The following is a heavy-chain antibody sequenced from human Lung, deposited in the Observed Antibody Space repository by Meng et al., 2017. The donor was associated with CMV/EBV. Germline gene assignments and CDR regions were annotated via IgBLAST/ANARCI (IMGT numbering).Heavy chain of an antibody. CDR1: GFTFADYA. J-gene: IGHJ4*02. V-gene: IGHV3-49*04. D-gene: IGHD2-8*01. CDR2: IRTKGYGATT. Sequence: SXTTSGFTFADYAVHWVRQAPGKGLEWVGFIRTKGYGATTDYAASVKGRFTISRDDSKSVAYLQMNSLKTEDTAVYYCTGDIVLMVGAFDSWRQGTLVTVSS. CDR3: TGDIVLMVGAFDS.